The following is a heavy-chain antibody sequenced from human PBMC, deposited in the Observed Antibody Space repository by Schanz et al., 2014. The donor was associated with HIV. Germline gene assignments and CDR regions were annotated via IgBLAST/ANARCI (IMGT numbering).Heavy chain of an antibody. CDR3: SRGGFGGRSGGY. J-gene: IGHJ4*01. V-gene: IGHV4-31*01. CDR1: GGSISSGGHY. D-gene: IGHD3-16*01. Sequence: VQLQESGPRLVKPSQTLSLTCTVSGGSISSGGHYWSWIRQHPGKGLEWIGYIYYSGNTYYNPSPKRPLSISGDTSKNQFSLKLSSVTAADTAFFFFSRGGFGGRSGGYWGHGNMVTVSS. CDR2: IYYSGNT.